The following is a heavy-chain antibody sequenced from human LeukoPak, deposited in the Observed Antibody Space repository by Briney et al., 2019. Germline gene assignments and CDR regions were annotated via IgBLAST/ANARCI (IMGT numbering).Heavy chain of an antibody. V-gene: IGHV1-69*13. CDR2: IIPIFGTA. J-gene: IGHJ4*02. CDR1: GGTFSSYA. CDR3: ARANVGVGYCSSTSCLELDY. D-gene: IGHD2-2*01. Sequence: GASVKVSCKASGGTFSSYAIRWVRQAPGQGLEWMGGIIPIFGTANYAQKFQGRVTITADESTSTAYMELSSLRSEDTAVYYCARANVGVGYCSSTSCLELDYWGQGTLVTVSS.